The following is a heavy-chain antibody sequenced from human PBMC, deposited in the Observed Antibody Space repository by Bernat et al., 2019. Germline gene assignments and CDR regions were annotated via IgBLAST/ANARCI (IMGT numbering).Heavy chain of an antibody. J-gene: IGHJ4*02. Sequence: EVQLVESGGGLVQPGGSLRLSCAASGFTFSSYWMTWVRQAPGKGLDWVANIKPDGSEKDYVDSVKGRFTISRDNAKNSLFLQMNSLRTEDSAVYFCARGGAAGGYFVYWCQGTLVTVSS. CDR2: IKPDGSEK. V-gene: IGHV3-7*03. CDR1: GFTFSSYW. CDR3: ARGGAAGGYFVY. D-gene: IGHD2-15*01.